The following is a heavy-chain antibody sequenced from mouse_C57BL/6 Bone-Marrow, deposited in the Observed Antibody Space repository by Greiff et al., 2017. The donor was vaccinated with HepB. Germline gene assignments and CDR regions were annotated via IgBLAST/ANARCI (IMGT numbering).Heavy chain of an antibody. D-gene: IGHD3-2*02. CDR2: IDPSDSYT. CDR1: GYTFTSYW. Sequence: QVQLQQPGAELVRPGTSVKLSCKASGYTFTSYWMHWVKQRPGQGLEWIGVIDPSDSYTNYNQKFKGKATLTVDTTSSTAYMQLSSPTSEDSAVYYCARDSSGYYDYWGQGTTLTVSS. V-gene: IGHV1-59*01. CDR3: ARDSSGYYDY. J-gene: IGHJ2*01.